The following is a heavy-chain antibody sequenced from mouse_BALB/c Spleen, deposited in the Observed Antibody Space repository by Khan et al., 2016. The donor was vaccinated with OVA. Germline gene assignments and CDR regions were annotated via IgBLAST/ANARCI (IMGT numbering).Heavy chain of an antibody. Sequence: EVQLQESGPGLVKPSQSLSLTCSVTGYSITSNYAWTWIRQFPGNKLEWMGYISYSDYTSYNPSLKGRISITRDTSKNQFFLQLSSLTTEDTATXYCARNNYYGYYFDYWGPGTTLTVSS. CDR2: ISYSDYT. CDR3: ARNNYYGYYFDY. D-gene: IGHD1-1*01. J-gene: IGHJ2*01. CDR1: GYSITSNYA. V-gene: IGHV3-2*02.